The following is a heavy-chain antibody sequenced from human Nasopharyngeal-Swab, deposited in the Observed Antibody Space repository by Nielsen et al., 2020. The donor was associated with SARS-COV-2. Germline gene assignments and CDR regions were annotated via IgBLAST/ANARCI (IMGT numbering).Heavy chain of an antibody. D-gene: IGHD4-17*01. J-gene: IGHJ4*02. Sequence: GGFLRLSCAASGFTFSSYGMHWVRQAPGKGLEWVAVIWYDGSNKYYADSVKGRFTISRDNSKNTLYLQMNSLRAEDTAVYYCARGSDYGDYGDYWGQGTLVTVSS. CDR1: GFTFSSYG. CDR2: IWYDGSNK. CDR3: ARGSDYGDYGDY. V-gene: IGHV3-33*01.